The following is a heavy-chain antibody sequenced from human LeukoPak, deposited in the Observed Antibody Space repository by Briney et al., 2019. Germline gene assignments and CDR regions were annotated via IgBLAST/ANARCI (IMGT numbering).Heavy chain of an antibody. CDR3: AKTPMSSSSRFADY. D-gene: IGHD6-6*01. Sequence: PGGSLRLSCAASGFTFSSYAMSWVRQAPGKGLEWVSAISGSGGSTYYADSVKGRFTISRDNSKNTLYLQMNSLRAEDTAVYYCAKTPMSSSSRFADYWGQGTLVTVSS. CDR2: ISGSGGST. J-gene: IGHJ4*02. V-gene: IGHV3-23*01. CDR1: GFTFSSYA.